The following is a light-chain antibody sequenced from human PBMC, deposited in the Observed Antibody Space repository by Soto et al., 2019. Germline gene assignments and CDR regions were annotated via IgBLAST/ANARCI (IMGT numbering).Light chain of an antibody. CDR2: EVR. J-gene: IGLJ3*02. CDR3: SSYTTTSTLV. CDR1: NRDVGSYKL. V-gene: IGLV2-14*01. Sequence: QSALTQPASVSGSPGQSITIACTGTNRDVGSYKLVSWYQHRPGEAPKLIISEVRNRPSGISYRVTGSKSGNTASLTISVLQAQDEADYYCSSYTTTSTLVFAGGTKLAVL.